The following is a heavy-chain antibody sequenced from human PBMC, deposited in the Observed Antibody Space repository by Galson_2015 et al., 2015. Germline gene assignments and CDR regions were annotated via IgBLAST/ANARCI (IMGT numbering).Heavy chain of an antibody. J-gene: IGHJ4*02. V-gene: IGHV3-23*01. Sequence: SLRLSCAASGFTFSRSAMTWVRQAAGKGLEWVSAISGSGGSTYYADSVKGRFTISRDNSKNTLYLQMNSLRAEDTAVYYCAKDPKYQLLWRFDYWGQGTLVTVSS. CDR2: ISGSGGST. D-gene: IGHD2-2*01. CDR3: AKDPKYQLLWRFDY. CDR1: GFTFSRSA.